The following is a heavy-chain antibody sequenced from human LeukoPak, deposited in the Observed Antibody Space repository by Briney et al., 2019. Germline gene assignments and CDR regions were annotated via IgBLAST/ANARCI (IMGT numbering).Heavy chain of an antibody. J-gene: IGHJ4*02. D-gene: IGHD6-19*01. Sequence: GGSLRLSCAASGFTFSSYAMSWVRQAPGKGLEWVSGISSRGGTTYYADSVKGRFTTSRDNSKNTLYLQMNSLRAEDTAVYYCAKSLREQWLVKDYWGQGTLVTVSS. CDR2: ISSRGGTT. CDR1: GFTFSSYA. V-gene: IGHV3-23*01. CDR3: AKSLREQWLVKDY.